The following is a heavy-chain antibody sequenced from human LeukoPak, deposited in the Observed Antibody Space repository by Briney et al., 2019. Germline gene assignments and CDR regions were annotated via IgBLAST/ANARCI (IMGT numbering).Heavy chain of an antibody. CDR2: IKSKTDGGTT. Sequence: PGGSLRLSCAASGFTFSNAWMSWVRQAPGKGLEWVGRIKSKTDGGTTDYAAPVKGRFTISRDDSKNTLYLQMNSLKTEDTAVYYCTTKLEPWAYDAFHIWGQGTMVTVSS. CDR1: GFTFSNAW. D-gene: IGHD1-1*01. J-gene: IGHJ3*02. CDR3: TTKLEPWAYDAFHI. V-gene: IGHV3-15*01.